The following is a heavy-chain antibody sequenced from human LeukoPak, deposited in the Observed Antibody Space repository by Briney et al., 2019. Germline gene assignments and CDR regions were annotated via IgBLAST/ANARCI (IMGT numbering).Heavy chain of an antibody. Sequence: ASLKVSCKASGYTFTSYYMHWVRQPPGQGLEWMGIINTSGGSTSYAQNLPGRVTMTRDTSTSTVYMELCSPGSEDTTVYYCGSLPWVNDAFDIWGQGTMVTVSS. CDR3: GSLPWVNDAFDI. CDR1: GYTFTSYY. CDR2: INTSGGST. J-gene: IGHJ3*02. D-gene: IGHD2-21*01. V-gene: IGHV1-46*03.